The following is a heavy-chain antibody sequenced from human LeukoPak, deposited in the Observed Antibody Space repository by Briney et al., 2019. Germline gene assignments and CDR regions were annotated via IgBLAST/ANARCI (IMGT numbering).Heavy chain of an antibody. J-gene: IGHJ4*02. Sequence: GGSLRLSCAASGFTFSSYAMSWVRQAPGKGLEWVSAISGSGGSTYYADSVKGRFTISRDNSKNTLYLQMNSLRAEDTAVYYCGKDSSSWYKVAAYFDYWGQGTLVTVSS. D-gene: IGHD6-13*01. CDR1: GFTFSSYA. V-gene: IGHV3-23*01. CDR2: ISGSGGST. CDR3: GKDSSSWYKVAAYFDY.